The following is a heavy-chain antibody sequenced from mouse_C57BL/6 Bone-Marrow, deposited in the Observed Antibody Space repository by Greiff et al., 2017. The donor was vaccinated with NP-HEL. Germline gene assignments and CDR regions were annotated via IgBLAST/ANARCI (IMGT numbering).Heavy chain of an antibody. D-gene: IGHD2-4*01. CDR2: ISYDGSN. J-gene: IGHJ2*01. V-gene: IGHV3-6*01. Sequence: LQESGPGLVKPSQSLSLTCSVTGYSITSGYYWNWIRQFPGNKLEWMGYISYDGSNNYNPSLKNRISITRDTSKNQFFLKLNSVTTEDTATYYCAREGWDYDDQYYFDYWGQGTTLTVSS. CDR1: GYSITSGYY. CDR3: AREGWDYDDQYYFDY.